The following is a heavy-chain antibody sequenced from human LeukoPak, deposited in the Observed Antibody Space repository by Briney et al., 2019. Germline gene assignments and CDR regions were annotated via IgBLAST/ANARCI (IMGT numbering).Heavy chain of an antibody. V-gene: IGHV4-4*07. D-gene: IGHD6-13*01. Sequence: SETLSLTCTVSGASIRSYYWSWIRQPAGKGLEWIGRIVPSGSTNYIPSLKSRVTMSVDTSKNQFSLKLSPVTAADAAVYYCAKEGAAPGPDFDYWGQGTLVIVSS. J-gene: IGHJ4*02. CDR1: GASIRSYY. CDR2: IVPSGST. CDR3: AKEGAAPGPDFDY.